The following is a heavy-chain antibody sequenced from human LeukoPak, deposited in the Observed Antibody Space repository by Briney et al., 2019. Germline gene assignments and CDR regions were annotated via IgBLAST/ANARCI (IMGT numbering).Heavy chain of an antibody. Sequence: ASVKVSCKGSGYTFTGYYMHWVRQAPGQGIEWMGWINPISGTTNYAQRLQGRVTVTSDTSISTVYMELSRLESDDTAVYYCVRDLMTTPTWDFDYWGQGTLVTVAS. V-gene: IGHV1-2*02. D-gene: IGHD3-16*01. J-gene: IGHJ4*02. CDR3: VRDLMTTPTWDFDY. CDR1: GYTFTGYY. CDR2: INPISGTT.